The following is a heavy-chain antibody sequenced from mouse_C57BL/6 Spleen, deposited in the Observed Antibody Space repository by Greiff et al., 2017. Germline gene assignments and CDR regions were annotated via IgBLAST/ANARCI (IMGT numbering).Heavy chain of an antibody. V-gene: IGHV1-69*01. D-gene: IGHD1-1*01. CDR1: GYTFTSYW. CDR3: ARNHYCGSRYFDY. J-gene: IGHJ2*01. CDR2: IDPSDSYT. Sequence: QVHVKQPGAELVMPGASVKLSCKASGYTFTSYWMHWVKQRPGQGLEWIGEIDPSDSYTNYNQKFKGKSTLTVDKSSSTAYMQLSSLTSEDSAVYDWARNHYCGSRYFDYWGQGTTLTVSS.